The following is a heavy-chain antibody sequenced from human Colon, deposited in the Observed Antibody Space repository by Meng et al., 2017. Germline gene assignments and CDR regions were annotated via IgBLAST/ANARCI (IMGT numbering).Heavy chain of an antibody. V-gene: IGHV3-21*01. Sequence: GESLKISCAASGFTFSSYAMNWVRQAPGKGLEWVSVISRSSSSYKHYADSVKGRFTISRDNAKNSLYLQMNSLRAEDTAVYYCTRWSSASGHDYWGQGTLVTVSS. CDR1: GFTFSSYA. J-gene: IGHJ4*02. CDR2: ISRSSSSYK. CDR3: TRWSSASGHDY. D-gene: IGHD6-19*01.